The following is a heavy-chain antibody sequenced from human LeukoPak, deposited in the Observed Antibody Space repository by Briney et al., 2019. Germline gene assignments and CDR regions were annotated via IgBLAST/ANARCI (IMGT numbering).Heavy chain of an antibody. D-gene: IGHD3-10*01. Sequence: SETLSLTCTVSGVSISSGSYYWSWIRQPAGKGLEWIGRIYTSGSTNYNPSLKSRVTISVDTSKNQFSLKLSSVTAADTAGYYCAREGRVRGVIYFDYWGQGTLVTVSS. J-gene: IGHJ4*02. V-gene: IGHV4-61*02. CDR2: IYTSGST. CDR3: AREGRVRGVIYFDY. CDR1: GVSISSGSYY.